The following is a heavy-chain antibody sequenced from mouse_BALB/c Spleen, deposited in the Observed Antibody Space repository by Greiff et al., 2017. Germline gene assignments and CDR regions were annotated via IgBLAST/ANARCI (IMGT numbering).Heavy chain of an antibody. CDR1: GYTFTSYW. J-gene: IGHJ2*01. Sequence: QVQLKESGAELAKPGASVKMSCKASGYTFTSYWMHWVKQRPGQGLEWIGYINPSTGYTEYNQKFKDKATLTADKSSSTAYMQLSSLTSEDSAVYYCARGPYYGSSYEGDYWGQGTTLTVSS. CDR2: INPSTGYT. D-gene: IGHD1-1*01. CDR3: ARGPYYGSSYEGDY. V-gene: IGHV1-7*01.